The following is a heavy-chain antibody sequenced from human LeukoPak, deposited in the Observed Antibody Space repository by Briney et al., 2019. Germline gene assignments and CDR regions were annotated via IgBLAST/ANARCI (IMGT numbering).Heavy chain of an antibody. J-gene: IGHJ4*02. CDR3: ATNSYDYVWGSYRYGDY. CDR1: GYTFTGYY. V-gene: IGHV1-2*02. CDR2: INPNSGGT. Sequence: ASVKVSCKASGYTFTGYYMHWVRQAPGQGLEWMGWINPNSGGTNYAQNFQGRVTMTRDTSISTAYMELSRLRSDDTAVYYCATNSYDYVWGSYRYGDYWGQGTLVTVSS. D-gene: IGHD3-16*02.